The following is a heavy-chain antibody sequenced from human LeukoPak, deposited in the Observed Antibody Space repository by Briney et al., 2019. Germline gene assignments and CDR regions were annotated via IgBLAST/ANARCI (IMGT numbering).Heavy chain of an antibody. J-gene: IGHJ3*02. CDR1: GGSISSYY. D-gene: IGHD3-10*01. V-gene: IGHV4-59*01. Sequence: SETLSLTCTVSGGSISSYYWSWIRQPPGKGLEWIGYIYYSGSTNYNPSLKSRVTISVDTSKNQFSLKLSSVTAADTAVYYCARVPPVKRSGAFDIWGQGTMVTVSS. CDR3: ARVPPVKRSGAFDI. CDR2: IYYSGST.